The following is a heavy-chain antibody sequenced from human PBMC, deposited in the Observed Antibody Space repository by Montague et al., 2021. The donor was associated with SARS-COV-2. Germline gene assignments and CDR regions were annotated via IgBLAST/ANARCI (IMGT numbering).Heavy chain of an antibody. CDR3: ARQDGWADCCDECYRGWFDS. CDR1: FGSISTYY. V-gene: IGHV4-59*01. J-gene: IGHJ5*01. CDR2: IFYNGST. Sequence: SETLSLTCTVSFGSISTYYWSWVRQPPGKGLEWIGFIFYNGSTKYNPSLKRRVSISLDTSKNQFSLKLSSVTAADTAVYYCARQDGWADCCDECYRGWFDSWGQGTLVTVSS. D-gene: IGHD2-21*01.